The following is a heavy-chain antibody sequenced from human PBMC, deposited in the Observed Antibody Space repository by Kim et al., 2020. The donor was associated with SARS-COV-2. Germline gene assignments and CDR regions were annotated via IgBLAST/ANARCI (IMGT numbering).Heavy chain of an antibody. Sequence: ASVKVSCKASGYTFTGYYMHWVRQAPGQGLEWMGWINPNSGGTNYAQKFQGWVTMTRDTSISTAYMELSRLRSDDTAVYYCARDRPPSYDSSGYYFFGYYYGMDVWGQGTPVTVSS. CDR1: GYTFTGYY. V-gene: IGHV1-2*04. J-gene: IGHJ6*02. CDR3: ARDRPPSYDSSGYYFFGYYYGMDV. CDR2: INPNSGGT. D-gene: IGHD3-22*01.